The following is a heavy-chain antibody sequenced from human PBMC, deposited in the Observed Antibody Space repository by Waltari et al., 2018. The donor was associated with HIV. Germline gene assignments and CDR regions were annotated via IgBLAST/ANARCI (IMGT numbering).Heavy chain of an antibody. J-gene: IGHJ4*02. D-gene: IGHD6-19*01. V-gene: IGHV3-23*01. CDR3: AKDKILKYSSGWYTGGNFDY. Sequence: EVQLLESGGGLVQPGGSLRLSCAASGFPFSSYAMSWVRQAPGKGLGWVSAISGSGGSTYYADSVKGRFTISRDNSKNTLYLQMNSLRAEDTAVYYCAKDKILKYSSGWYTGGNFDYWGQGTLVTVSS. CDR2: ISGSGGST. CDR1: GFPFSSYA.